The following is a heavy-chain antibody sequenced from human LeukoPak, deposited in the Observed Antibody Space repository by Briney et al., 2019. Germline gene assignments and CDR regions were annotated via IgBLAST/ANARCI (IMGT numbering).Heavy chain of an antibody. J-gene: IGHJ4*02. CDR3: AGGYSGYDLGDY. V-gene: IGHV1-58*02. Sequence: SVKVSCKASGFTFTSSAMQWVRQARGQRLEWIGWIVAGSGNTNYAQKFQERVTITRDMSTSTAYMELSSLRSEDTAVYYCAGGYSGYDLGDYWGQGTLVTVSS. CDR2: IVAGSGNT. D-gene: IGHD5-12*01. CDR1: GFTFTSSA.